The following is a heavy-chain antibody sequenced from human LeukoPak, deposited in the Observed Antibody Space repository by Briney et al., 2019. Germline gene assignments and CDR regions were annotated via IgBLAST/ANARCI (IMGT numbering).Heavy chain of an antibody. D-gene: IGHD3-22*01. J-gene: IGHJ4*02. Sequence: ASVKVSCKTSGYTFTGYYMHWVRQAPGQGLEWMGWINPNSGGTNYAQKFQGRVTMTRDTSISTAYMELSRLRSDDTAVYYCASSGSSGFVYYFDYWGQGTLVTVSS. CDR1: GYTFTGYY. CDR3: ASSGSSGFVYYFDY. V-gene: IGHV1-2*02. CDR2: INPNSGGT.